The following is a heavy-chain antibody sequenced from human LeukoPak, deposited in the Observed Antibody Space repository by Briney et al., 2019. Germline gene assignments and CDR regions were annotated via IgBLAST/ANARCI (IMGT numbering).Heavy chain of an antibody. CDR3: SRESGAFSHFDY. V-gene: IGHV4-4*02. CDR2: VSLTGET. J-gene: IGHJ4*02. CDR1: GGTMSSSNG. Sequence: SETQSLICGVSGGTMSSSNGWSWVRQPPGQGLEWIGEVSLTGETNYNPSLNGRVTMVLDGSRNQLSLTLTSVTAADTAIYYYSRESGAFSHFDYWGQGTLVIVPP. D-gene: IGHD3-10*01.